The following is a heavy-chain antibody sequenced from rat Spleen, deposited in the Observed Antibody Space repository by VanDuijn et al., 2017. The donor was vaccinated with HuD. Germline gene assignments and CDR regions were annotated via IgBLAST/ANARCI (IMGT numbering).Heavy chain of an antibody. V-gene: IGHV5S23*01. D-gene: IGHD1-7*01. CDR3: AAAGYGY. Sequence: EVQLVESGGGLVQPGRSLKFSCAASGFTLSDHYMAWVRQAPTKGLEWVATITNTGGNTFYPDSVKGRFTISRDDAVNTLYLQMNSLRSEDTATYYCAAAGYGYWGQGVMVTVSS. CDR1: GFTLSDHY. CDR2: ITNTGGNT. J-gene: IGHJ2*01.